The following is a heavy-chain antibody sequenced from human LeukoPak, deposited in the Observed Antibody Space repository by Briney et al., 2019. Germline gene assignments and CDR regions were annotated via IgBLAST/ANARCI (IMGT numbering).Heavy chain of an antibody. Sequence: PSETLSLTCAVYGGSFSGYYWSWIRQPPGKGLEWIGYIYYSGSTNYNPSLKSRVTISVDTSKNQFSLKLSSVTAADTAVYYCARDGYGLGTDFDYWGQGTLVTVSS. CDR3: ARDGYGLGTDFDY. CDR2: IYYSGST. V-gene: IGHV4-59*01. D-gene: IGHD3-10*01. CDR1: GGSFSGYY. J-gene: IGHJ4*02.